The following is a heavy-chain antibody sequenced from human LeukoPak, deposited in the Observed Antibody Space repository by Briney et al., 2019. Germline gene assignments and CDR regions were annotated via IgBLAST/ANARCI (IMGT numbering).Heavy chain of an antibody. J-gene: IGHJ6*04. Sequence: SVKVSCKASGGTFSSHAISWVRQAPGQGLEWMGGIIPIFGTANYAQKFQGRVTITADKSTSTAYMELSSLRSEDTAVYYCARDSVGGVVAATGYYYGMDVWGKGTTVTVSS. CDR2: IIPIFGTA. D-gene: IGHD2-15*01. CDR1: GGTFSSHA. V-gene: IGHV1-69*06. CDR3: ARDSVGGVVAATGYYYGMDV.